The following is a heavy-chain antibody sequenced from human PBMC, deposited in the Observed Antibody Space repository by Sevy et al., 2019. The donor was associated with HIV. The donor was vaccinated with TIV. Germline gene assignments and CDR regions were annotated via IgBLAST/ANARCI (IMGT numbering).Heavy chain of an antibody. Sequence: SETLSLTCTVSGGSISRGDYYWSWIRQHPGKGLKRFGYISNSGRTYYNPSLKRRVTISVDTSKNQFSLKLSSVTAADTAVYYCAREDRDIVYGMDVWGQGTTVTVSS. CDR1: GGSISRGDYY. V-gene: IGHV4-31*03. J-gene: IGHJ6*02. CDR3: AREDRDIVYGMDV. CDR2: ISNSGRT. D-gene: IGHD2-15*01.